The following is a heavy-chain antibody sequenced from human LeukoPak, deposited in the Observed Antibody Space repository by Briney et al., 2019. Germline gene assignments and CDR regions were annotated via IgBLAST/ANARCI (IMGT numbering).Heavy chain of an antibody. D-gene: IGHD3-22*01. V-gene: IGHV3-30*18. CDR1: GFTFSSYG. Sequence: GRSLRLSCAASGFTFSSYGMHWVRQAPGKGLEWVAVISYDGSNKYYADSVKGRFTISRDNSKNTLYLQMNSLRVEDTAVYYCAKACSYYDSSGYYYFDRDYFDYWGQGTLVTVSS. CDR3: AKACSYYDSSGYYYFDRDYFDY. J-gene: IGHJ4*02. CDR2: ISYDGSNK.